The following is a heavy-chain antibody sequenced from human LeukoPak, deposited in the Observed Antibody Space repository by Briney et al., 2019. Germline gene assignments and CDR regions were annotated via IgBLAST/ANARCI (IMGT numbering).Heavy chain of an antibody. CDR2: INAGNGNT. Sequence: ASVKVSCKASGYTFTSYAMHWVRQAPGQRLEWMGWINAGNGNTKYSQKFQGRVTITRDTSASTAYMELSSLRSEDTAVYYCARGPGYSGYDGVDYWGQGTLVTVSS. D-gene: IGHD5-12*01. CDR3: ARGPGYSGYDGVDY. V-gene: IGHV1-3*01. J-gene: IGHJ4*02. CDR1: GYTFTSYA.